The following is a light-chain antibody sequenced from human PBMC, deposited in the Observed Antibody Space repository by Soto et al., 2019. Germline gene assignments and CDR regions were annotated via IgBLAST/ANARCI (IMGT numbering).Light chain of an antibody. Sequence: DIQMTQSPSSLSASVGDRVTITCRASQSISSYLNWYQQKPGKAPKLLIYAASSLQSGVTSRFSGSGSGTDFTLTISSLQPEDFATYYCQQRYSTPTFGQGTKVEIK. CDR3: QQRYSTPT. CDR1: QSISSY. V-gene: IGKV1-39*01. J-gene: IGKJ1*01. CDR2: AAS.